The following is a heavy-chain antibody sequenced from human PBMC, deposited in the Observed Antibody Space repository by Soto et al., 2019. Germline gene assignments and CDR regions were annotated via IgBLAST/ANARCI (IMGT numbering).Heavy chain of an antibody. Sequence: QDQLVQSGDEVQKPGASVTVSCKASGYSFTNYGITWVRQAPGQGLEWMGWISGFNGNTHYAQKLQGRVTMTTDASTSTAYMELRSLRSDDTAVYYCARDRGVAPPVAGNTHYYYYMDVWGKGTTVTVSS. D-gene: IGHD6-19*01. CDR3: ARDRGVAPPVAGNTHYYYYMDV. CDR1: GYSFTNYG. V-gene: IGHV1-18*01. J-gene: IGHJ6*03. CDR2: ISGFNGNT.